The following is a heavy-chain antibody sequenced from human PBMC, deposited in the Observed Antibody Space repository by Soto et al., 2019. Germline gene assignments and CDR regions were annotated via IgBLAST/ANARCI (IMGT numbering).Heavy chain of an antibody. CDR1: GFTFSSYA. Sequence: EVQLLESGGGLVQPGGSLRLSCAASGFTFSSYAMSWVRQAPGKGLEWVSAISGSGGSTYYADSVKGRFTISRYNSKNTLYLQMNSLRAEDTAVYYCAKLAGSGSYSGYYYYMDVWGKGTTVTVSS. CDR3: AKLAGSGSYSGYYYYMDV. V-gene: IGHV3-23*01. J-gene: IGHJ6*03. D-gene: IGHD3-10*01. CDR2: ISGSGGST.